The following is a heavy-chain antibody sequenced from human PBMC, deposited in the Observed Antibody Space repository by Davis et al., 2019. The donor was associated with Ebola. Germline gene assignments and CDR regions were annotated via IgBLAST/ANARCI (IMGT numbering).Heavy chain of an antibody. J-gene: IGHJ6*02. CDR3: ARVYAVLRYFDWLLGSYGMDV. D-gene: IGHD3-9*01. Sequence: GESLKISCAASGFTFSSYSMNWVRQAPGKGLEWVSVIYSGGSTYYADSVKGRFTISRDNSKNTLYLQMNSLRAEDAAVYYCARVYAVLRYFDWLLGSYGMDVWGQGTTVTVSS. V-gene: IGHV3-66*01. CDR1: GFTFSSYS. CDR2: IYSGGST.